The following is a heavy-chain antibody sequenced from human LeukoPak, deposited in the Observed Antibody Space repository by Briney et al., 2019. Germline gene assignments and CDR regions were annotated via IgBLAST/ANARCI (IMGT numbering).Heavy chain of an antibody. CDR3: ARGVVSGRFGDYYYYMDV. D-gene: IGHD3-16*01. V-gene: IGHV4-34*01. CDR1: GGSFSGHY. Sequence: SDTLPLTCPVYGGSFSGHYWTWIRQPPGKGLQWIGEVNDRGSTNYNPSLKNRRTISEDKSKKQLSLRLPSVAAADTAVYYCARGVVSGRFGDYYYYMDVWGKGTTVTVSS. CDR2: VNDRGST. J-gene: IGHJ6*03.